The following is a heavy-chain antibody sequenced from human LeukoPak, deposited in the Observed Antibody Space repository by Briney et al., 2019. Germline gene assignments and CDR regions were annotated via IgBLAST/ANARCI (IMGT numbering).Heavy chain of an antibody. Sequence: SETLSLTCTVSGGSISSGDYYWSWIRQPPGKGLEWIGYIYYSGSTYYNPSLKSRVTISVDTSKNQFSLKLSSVTAADTAVYYCARSQLGYYYGMDVWGQGTTFTVSS. CDR1: GGSISSGDYY. D-gene: IGHD5-18*01. V-gene: IGHV4-30-4*01. CDR3: ARSQLGYYYGMDV. CDR2: IYYSGST. J-gene: IGHJ6*02.